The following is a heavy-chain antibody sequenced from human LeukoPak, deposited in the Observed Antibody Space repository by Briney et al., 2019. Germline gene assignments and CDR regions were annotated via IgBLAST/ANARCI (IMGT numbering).Heavy chain of an antibody. CDR2: ISWNSGSI. J-gene: IGHJ4*02. Sequence: GGSLRLSCAASGFTFDDYAMPWVRQAPGKGLEWVSGISWNSGSIGYADSVKGRFTISRDNAKNSLYLQMNSLRAEDTALYYCAKDKEWELLYYFDYWGQGTLVTVSS. CDR1: GFTFDDYA. V-gene: IGHV3-9*01. D-gene: IGHD1-26*01. CDR3: AKDKEWELLYYFDY.